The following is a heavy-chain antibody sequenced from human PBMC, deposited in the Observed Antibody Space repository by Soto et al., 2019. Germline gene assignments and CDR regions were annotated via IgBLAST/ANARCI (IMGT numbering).Heavy chain of an antibody. CDR1: GGTFSSYA. J-gene: IGHJ5*02. V-gene: IGHV1-69*13. CDR2: IIPIFGTA. CDR3: ARAPLGYCSSTSCDPYWFDP. D-gene: IGHD2-2*01. Sequence: ASVKVSCKASGGTFSSYAISWVRQAPGQGLEWMGGIIPIFGTANYAQKFQGRVTITADESTSTAYMELSSLRSEDTAVYYCARAPLGYCSSTSCDPYWFDPWGQGTLVTVSS.